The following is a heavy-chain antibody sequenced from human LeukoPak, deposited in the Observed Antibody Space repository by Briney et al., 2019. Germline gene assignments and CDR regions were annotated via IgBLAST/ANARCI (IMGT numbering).Heavy chain of an antibody. Sequence: ASVKVSCKASGYTFTGYYMHWVRQAPGQGLEWMGWINPSGGSTSYAQKFQGRVTMTRDMSTSTVYMELSSLRSKDTAVYYCARVSADYYDSSGYPFDYWGQGTLVTVSS. D-gene: IGHD3-22*01. CDR1: GYTFTGYY. CDR2: INPSGGST. V-gene: IGHV1-46*01. CDR3: ARVSADYYDSSGYPFDY. J-gene: IGHJ4*02.